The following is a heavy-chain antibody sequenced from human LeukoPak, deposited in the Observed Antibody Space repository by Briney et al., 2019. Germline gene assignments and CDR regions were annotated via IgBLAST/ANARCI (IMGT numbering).Heavy chain of an antibody. CDR2: IYYSGST. V-gene: IGHV4-59*01. D-gene: IGHD6-19*01. J-gene: IGHJ4*02. Sequence: SETLSLTCTVSGGSISSYYWSWIRQPPGKGLEWIGYIYYSGSTNYNPSLKSRVTISVDTSKNQFSLKLSSVTAADTAVYYCARGRYSSGWYGSDWGQGTLVTVSS. CDR1: GGSISSYY. CDR3: ARGRYSSGWYGSD.